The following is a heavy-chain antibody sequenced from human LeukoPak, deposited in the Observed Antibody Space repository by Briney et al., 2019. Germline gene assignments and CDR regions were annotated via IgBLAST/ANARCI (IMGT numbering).Heavy chain of an antibody. CDR3: AVSLAPGIAVTFDY. D-gene: IGHD6-19*01. CDR1: GVSISSSTYY. V-gene: IGHV4-39*01. CDR2: IHYRGTT. Sequence: SETLSLTCTVSGVSISSSTYYWGWIRQPPGKGLEWIGSIHYRGTTYYNPSLKSRVTISVDTSKNQFSLKLTSVTAADTAVYYCAVSLAPGIAVTFDYWGQGTLVTVSS. J-gene: IGHJ4*02.